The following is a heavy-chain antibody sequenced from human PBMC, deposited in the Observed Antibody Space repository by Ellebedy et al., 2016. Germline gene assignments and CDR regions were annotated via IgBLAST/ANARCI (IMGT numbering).Heavy chain of an antibody. CDR1: GGTFSSYG. CDR2: FIPMFDIA. J-gene: IGHJ5*02. V-gene: IGHV1-69*04. Sequence: ASVKVSCKASGGTFSSYGINWVRQAPGQGLEWMGRFIPMFDIAKYAQKFQGRVTITADKSTSTAYLELSSLRSEDTAVYYCARGDPDSSSPSSAQFDLWGQGTLVTVSS. CDR3: ARGDPDSSSPSSAQFDL. D-gene: IGHD6-6*01.